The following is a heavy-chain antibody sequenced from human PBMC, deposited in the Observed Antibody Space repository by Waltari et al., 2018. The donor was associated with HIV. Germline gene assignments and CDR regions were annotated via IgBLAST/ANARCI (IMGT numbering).Heavy chain of an antibody. CDR1: GGAIRSYY. V-gene: IGHV4-59*01. D-gene: IGHD3-22*01. Sequence: QVQLQESGPGLVKPSETLSLTCTVSGGAIRSYYRSWITQPPGKGLEWIGYIYYSGSTNYNPSLKSRVTISVDTSKNQFSLKLSSLTAADTAVYYCARAGFDYDSSGYSPLDYWGQGTLVTVSS. J-gene: IGHJ4*02. CDR2: IYYSGST. CDR3: ARAGFDYDSSGYSPLDY.